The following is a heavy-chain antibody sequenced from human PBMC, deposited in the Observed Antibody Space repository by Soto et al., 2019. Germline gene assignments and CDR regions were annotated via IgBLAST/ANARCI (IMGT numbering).Heavy chain of an antibody. J-gene: IGHJ6*02. Sequence: GGSLRLSCAASGFTFSSYAMSWVRQAPGKGLEWVSAISGSGGSTYYADSVKGRFTISRDNSKNTLYLQMNSLRAEDTAVYYCAKASIAAAGYPDYCYGMDVWGQGNTVTVSS. CDR3: AKASIAAAGYPDYCYGMDV. V-gene: IGHV3-23*01. CDR2: ISGSGGST. D-gene: IGHD6-13*01. CDR1: GFTFSSYA.